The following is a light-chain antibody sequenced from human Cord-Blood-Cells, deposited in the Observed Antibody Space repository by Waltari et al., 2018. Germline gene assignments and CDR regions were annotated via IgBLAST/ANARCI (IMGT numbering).Light chain of an antibody. Sequence: DIVMTQSPDSLAVSLGERATLTCKSSQSVLYSSNNKNDLAWYQQKPGQPPKLLIYWASTRESGVPDRFGGSGSGTDFTLTISSLQAEDVAVYYCQQYYSTPPTFGGGTKVEIK. V-gene: IGKV4-1*01. CDR1: QSVLYSSNNKND. CDR2: WAS. CDR3: QQYYSTPPT. J-gene: IGKJ4*01.